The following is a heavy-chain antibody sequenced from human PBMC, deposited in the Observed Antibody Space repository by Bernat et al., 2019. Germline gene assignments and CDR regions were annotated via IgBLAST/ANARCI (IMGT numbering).Heavy chain of an antibody. CDR1: GFTFSSYS. D-gene: IGHD6-13*01. CDR3: ARERQQLETDY. V-gene: IGHV3-21*01. CDR2: ISSSSSYT. J-gene: IGHJ4*02. Sequence: EVQLVESGGGLVKPGGSLRLSCAASGFTFSSYSMNWVRQAPGKGLEWVSSISSSSSYTNYADSVKGRFTISRDNAKNSLYLQMNSLRAEDTAVYYCARERQQLETDYWGQGTLVTVSS.